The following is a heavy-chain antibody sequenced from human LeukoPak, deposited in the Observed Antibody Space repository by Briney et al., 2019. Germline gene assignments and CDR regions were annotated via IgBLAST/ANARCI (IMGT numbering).Heavy chain of an antibody. CDR1: GWSFSGYY. CDR2: INHSGST. V-gene: IGHV4-34*01. J-gene: IGHJ4*02. D-gene: IGHD3-22*01. CDR3: AKSQVVVIPYYFDY. Sequence: SETPSLTCAVYGWSFSGYYWSCMRQPPAKELVWIGEINHSGSTNYNPSLKSRVTISVDTSKNQFSLKLRSVTAADTAVYYCAKSQVVVIPYYFDYWGQGTLVTVSS.